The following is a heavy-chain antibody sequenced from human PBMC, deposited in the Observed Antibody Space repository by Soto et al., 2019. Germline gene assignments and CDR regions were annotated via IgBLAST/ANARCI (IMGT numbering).Heavy chain of an antibody. Sequence: EASVKVSCKTSGYSFSSYDINWVRQATGQGLEWMGWMNPNTGSTGYARKFQGRVTMTRNMSISTAYMELGSLRSDDTAVYYCAREAIVAGATNGMDVWGQGTTVTVSS. V-gene: IGHV1-8*01. CDR3: AREAIVAGATNGMDV. D-gene: IGHD1-26*01. CDR2: MNPNTGST. J-gene: IGHJ6*02. CDR1: GYSFSSYD.